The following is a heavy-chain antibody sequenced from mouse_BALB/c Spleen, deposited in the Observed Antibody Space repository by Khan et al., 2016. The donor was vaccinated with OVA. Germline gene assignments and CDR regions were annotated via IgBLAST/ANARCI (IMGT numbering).Heavy chain of an antibody. CDR3: TRSSYRYDFPY. D-gene: IGHD2-12*01. CDR2: IWSGGST. V-gene: IGHV2-2*01. CDR1: GFALTTYG. J-gene: IGHJ3*01. Sequence: QVQLQQSGPGLVQPSQSLSITCTVSGFALTTYGIHWVRQSPGKSLEWLGVIWSGGSTDSNGPVKSRLSISKDNYKSQVVFKMNSMQGDETAIYYCTRSSYRYDFPYWGQGTLVTFAA.